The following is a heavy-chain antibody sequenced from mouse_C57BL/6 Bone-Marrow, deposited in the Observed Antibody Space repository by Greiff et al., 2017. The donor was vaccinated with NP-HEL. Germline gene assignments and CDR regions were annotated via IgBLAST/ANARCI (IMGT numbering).Heavy chain of an antibody. D-gene: IGHD2-1*01. V-gene: IGHV1-76*01. CDR1: GYTFTDYY. J-gene: IGHJ2*01. CDR2: IYPGSGNT. Sequence: VQLQESVAELVRPGASVKLSCKASGYTFTDYYINWVKQRPGQGLEWIARIYPGSGNTYYNEKFKGKATLTAEKSSSTAYMQLSSLTSEDSAVYFCARVTGYWGQGTTLTVSS. CDR3: ARVTGY.